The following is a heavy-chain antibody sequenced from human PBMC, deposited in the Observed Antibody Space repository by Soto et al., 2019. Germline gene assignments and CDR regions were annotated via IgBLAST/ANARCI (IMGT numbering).Heavy chain of an antibody. CDR1: GFTFSSYP. CDR3: AKDSWGGTVSGWSHYS. D-gene: IGHD6-19*01. Sequence: EVQLLESGGGLVQRGGSLRLSCAASGFTFSSYPMSWVRQAPGKGLEWVSVISGSGAFYADSVKGRFTITRDHSKNTLEQQMTSLRGDDTAVYYCAKDSWGGTVSGWSHYSWCQGTLVTVSS. J-gene: IGHJ4*02. CDR2: ISGSGA. V-gene: IGHV3-23*01.